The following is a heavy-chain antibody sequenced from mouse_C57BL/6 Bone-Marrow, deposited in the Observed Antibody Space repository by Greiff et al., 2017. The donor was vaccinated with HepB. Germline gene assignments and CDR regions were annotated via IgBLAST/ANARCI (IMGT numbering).Heavy chain of an antibody. Sequence: EVKLEESGGGLVKPGGSLKLSCAASGFTFSSYAMSWVRQTPEKRLEWVATISDGGSYTYYPDNVKGRFTISRDNAKNNLYLQMSHLKSEDTAMYYCARVYSNSWFAYWGQGTLVTVSA. CDR2: ISDGGSYT. J-gene: IGHJ3*01. CDR3: ARVYSNSWFAY. D-gene: IGHD2-5*01. CDR1: GFTFSSYA. V-gene: IGHV5-4*03.